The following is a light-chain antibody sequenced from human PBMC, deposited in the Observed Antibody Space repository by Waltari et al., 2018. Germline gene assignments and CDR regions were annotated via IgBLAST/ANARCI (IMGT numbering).Light chain of an antibody. V-gene: IGLV3-21*04. Sequence: SYVLTQPPSVSVAPGQTARITCRINNIGSRSVHWCQQRPGQAPVVVIYYDTDRPSGIPERFSGSNSGDTATLTISRVEAGDEADYYCQVWDSSRAQVLFGGGTRLTVL. CDR1: NIGSRS. J-gene: IGLJ3*02. CDR2: YDT. CDR3: QVWDSSRAQVL.